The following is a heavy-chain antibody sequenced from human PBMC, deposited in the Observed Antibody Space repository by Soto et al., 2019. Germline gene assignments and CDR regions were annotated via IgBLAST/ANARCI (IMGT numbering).Heavy chain of an antibody. CDR3: ARRSSPRDRYYYYGMDV. CDR2: IDPSDSYT. J-gene: IGHJ6*02. Sequence: ESLKISCKGSGYSFTSYWISWVRQMPGKGLEWMGRIDPSDSYTNYSPSFQGHVTISADKSISTAYLQWSSLKASDTAMYYCARRSSPRDRYYYYGMDVWGQGTTVTVSS. V-gene: IGHV5-10-1*01. CDR1: GYSFTSYW. D-gene: IGHD6-6*01.